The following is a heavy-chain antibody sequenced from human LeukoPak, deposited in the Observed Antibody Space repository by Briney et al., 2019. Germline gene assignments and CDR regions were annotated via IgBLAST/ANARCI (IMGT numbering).Heavy chain of an antibody. CDR2: IYHSGST. CDR3: ARGAVVVPAALDY. V-gene: IGHV4-38-2*01. D-gene: IGHD2-2*01. J-gene: IGHJ4*02. Sequence: SETLSLTCAVSGYSISSGYYWGWIRQPPGKGLEWIGSIYHSGSTYYNPSLKSRVIISVDTSKNQFSLKLSSVIAADTAVYYCARGAVVVPAALDYWGQGTLVTVSS. CDR1: GYSISSGYY.